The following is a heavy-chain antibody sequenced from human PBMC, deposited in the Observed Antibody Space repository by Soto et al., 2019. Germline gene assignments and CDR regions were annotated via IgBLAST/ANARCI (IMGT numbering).Heavy chain of an antibody. J-gene: IGHJ5*02. CDR2: IWPRDSDT. D-gene: IGHD7-27*01. V-gene: IGHV5-51*01. CDR3: ARRLGQGWFDL. CDR1: GYSFSDNW. Sequence: GESLKISCKGSGYSFSDNWMGWVRQTPGEGLEWMGIIWPRDSDTRYSPSFQGQVTISADRSISTAYLQWSSLKASDSGMYDCARRLGQGWFDLWGQGTLVT.